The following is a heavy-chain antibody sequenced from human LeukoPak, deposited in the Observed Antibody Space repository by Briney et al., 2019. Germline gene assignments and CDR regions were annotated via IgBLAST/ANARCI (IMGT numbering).Heavy chain of an antibody. CDR2: IWYDGSNK. Sequence: GSLRLSCAASGFTFSSYGMHWVRQAPGKGLEWVAVIWYDGSNKYYADSVKGRFTISRDNSKNTLYLQMNSLRAEDTAVYYCAEDNAYDTMGVAFDIWGQGTMVTVSS. CDR1: GFTFSSYG. D-gene: IGHD3-22*01. J-gene: IGHJ3*02. CDR3: AEDNAYDTMGVAFDI. V-gene: IGHV3-33*06.